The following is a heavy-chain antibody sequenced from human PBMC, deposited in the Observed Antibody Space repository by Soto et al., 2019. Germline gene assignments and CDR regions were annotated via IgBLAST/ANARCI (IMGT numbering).Heavy chain of an antibody. Sequence: QMQMQESGPRLVKPSETLSLTCTVSGASITDSYWSWIRQPPEKGLEWIGYIYFSGIANYNPSLKSXAPXSRDTSKNEFSLKLTSVTAADTAIYYCARGDSDLAVSEAAYWGQGTLVTVSS. CDR3: ARGDSDLAVSEAAY. CDR2: IYFSGIA. J-gene: IGHJ1*01. V-gene: IGHV4-59*01. CDR1: GASITDSY. D-gene: IGHD2-15*01.